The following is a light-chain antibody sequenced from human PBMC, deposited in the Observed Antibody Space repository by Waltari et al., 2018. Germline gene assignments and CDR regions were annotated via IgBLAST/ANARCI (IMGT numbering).Light chain of an antibody. CDR3: IQYFSGDS. J-gene: IGKJ2*01. Sequence: EIVMTQSPDSLAVSLGERATINCKSSQSLLTRSNNQNYLAWYQQKPGQPPKLIIDWASNRASGVPDRFSGSGSGTDFTLAISSLQAEDVAIYYCIQYFSGDSFGQGTKLQSK. CDR2: WAS. V-gene: IGKV4-1*01. CDR1: QSLLTRSNNQNY.